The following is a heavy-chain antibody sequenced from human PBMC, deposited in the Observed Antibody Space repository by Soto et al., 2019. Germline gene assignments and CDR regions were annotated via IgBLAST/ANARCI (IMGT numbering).Heavy chain of an antibody. J-gene: IGHJ6*02. Sequence: GGSLRLSCAASGFTFSSYAMSWVRQAPGKGLEWVSAISGSGGSTYYADSVKGRFTISRDNSKNTLYLQMNSLRAEDTAVYYCANLVVPAATYYYYGMDVWGQGTTVTVSS. CDR2: ISGSGGST. V-gene: IGHV3-23*01. CDR1: GFTFSSYA. CDR3: ANLVVPAATYYYYGMDV. D-gene: IGHD2-2*01.